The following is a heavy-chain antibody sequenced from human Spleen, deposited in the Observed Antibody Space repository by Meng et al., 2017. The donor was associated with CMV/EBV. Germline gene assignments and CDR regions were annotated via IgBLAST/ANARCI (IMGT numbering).Heavy chain of an antibody. Sequence: GESLKISCAASGFTFSSYSMNWVRQAPGKGLEWVSSISSGSNYIYYADSVKGRFTISRDNAKNSLYLQMNSLRAEDTAVYYCARDCSSTSCYTGIFNYWGQGTLVTVSS. CDR3: ARDCSSTSCYTGIFNY. V-gene: IGHV3-21*01. CDR1: GFTFSSYS. CDR2: ISSGSNYI. J-gene: IGHJ4*02. D-gene: IGHD2-2*02.